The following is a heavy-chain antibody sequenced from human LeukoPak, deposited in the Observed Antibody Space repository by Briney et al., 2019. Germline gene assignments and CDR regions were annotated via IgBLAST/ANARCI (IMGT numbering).Heavy chain of an antibody. CDR2: ISYDGSNK. Sequence: GGSLRLSCAASGFTFSSYGMHWVRQAPGKGLEWVAVISYDGSNKYYADSVKGRFTISSGNSKNTLYLQMNSLRAEDTAVYYCARDSYYDSSGYYLEYWGQGTLVTVSS. V-gene: IGHV3-30*19. CDR3: ARDSYYDSSGYYLEY. CDR1: GFTFSSYG. J-gene: IGHJ4*02. D-gene: IGHD3-22*01.